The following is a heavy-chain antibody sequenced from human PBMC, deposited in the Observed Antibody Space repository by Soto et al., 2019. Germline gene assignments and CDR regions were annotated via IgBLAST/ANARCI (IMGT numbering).Heavy chain of an antibody. CDR1: GFFISSGNY. D-gene: IGHD2-15*01. CDR3: ARARWYDAFDV. Sequence: SETLSLTCAVSGFFISSGNYWGWIRKPPGKGLEWIGSIFHGGNTYYNPSLKGRVTISVDMSKNQFSLKLNSVTAADTAVYYCARARWYDAFDVWGQGTVVTVSS. V-gene: IGHV4-38-2*01. J-gene: IGHJ3*01. CDR2: IFHGGNT.